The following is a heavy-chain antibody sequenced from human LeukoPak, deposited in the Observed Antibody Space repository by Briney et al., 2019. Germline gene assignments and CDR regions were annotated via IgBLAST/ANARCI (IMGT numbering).Heavy chain of an antibody. Sequence: PGGSLRLSCTASGFTFSSYWMHWVRQAPGEGLVWVSGINGDGSSTRFADSVKGRFSISRDNAKNTLYLQMNSLRGEDTAVYYCTRESVGMGVWGPGATVTASS. CDR1: GFTFSSYW. CDR3: TRESVGMGV. V-gene: IGHV3-74*01. J-gene: IGHJ6*02. CDR2: INGDGSST.